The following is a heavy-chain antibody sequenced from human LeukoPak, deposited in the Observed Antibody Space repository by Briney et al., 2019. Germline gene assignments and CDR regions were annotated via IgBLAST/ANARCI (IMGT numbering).Heavy chain of an antibody. J-gene: IGHJ5*02. CDR1: GFTFSSYW. Sequence: PGGSLRLSCAASGFTFSSYWMSWVRQAPGKGLEWVANIKQDGSEKYYVDSVKGRFTISRDNAKNSLYLQMNSLRAEDTAVYYCARDRGYCSSTSCYNWFDPWGQGTLVTVSP. V-gene: IGHV3-7*01. D-gene: IGHD2-2*01. CDR3: ARDRGYCSSTSCYNWFDP. CDR2: IKQDGSEK.